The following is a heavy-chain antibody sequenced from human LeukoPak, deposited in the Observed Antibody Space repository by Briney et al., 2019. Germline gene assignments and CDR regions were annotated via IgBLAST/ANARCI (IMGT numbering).Heavy chain of an antibody. CDR2: ISYDGSNK. J-gene: IGHJ4*02. D-gene: IGHD2-2*01. CDR3: AKAYGYCTTTSCSHEEFDY. Sequence: GGSLRLSCAASGFTFSNYGMHWVRQAPGKGREWVAVISYDGSNKYYADSVKRRFAISRDNTKNTLYLQMNSLRAEDTAVYYCAKAYGYCTTTSCSHEEFDYWGQGTLVTVSS. V-gene: IGHV3-30*18. CDR1: GFTFSNYG.